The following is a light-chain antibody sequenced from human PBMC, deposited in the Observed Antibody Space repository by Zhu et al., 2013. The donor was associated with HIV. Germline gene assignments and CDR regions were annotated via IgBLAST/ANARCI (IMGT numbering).Light chain of an antibody. V-gene: IGKV3-20*01. CDR2: DAS. CDR1: QFVGSSTF. Sequence: DIVLTQSPGTLSLSPGDTATLSCRASQFVGSSTFLAWYQQKRGQAPRLLIYDASSRATGIPDRFRGSGSGTDFTLTINRLAPEDVALYFCQQYDKSPWTFGQGTKVELK. CDR3: QQYDKSPWT. J-gene: IGKJ1*01.